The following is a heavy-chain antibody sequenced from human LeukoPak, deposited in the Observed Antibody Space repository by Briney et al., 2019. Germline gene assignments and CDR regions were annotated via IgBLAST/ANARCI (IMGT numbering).Heavy chain of an antibody. CDR2: IYTSGST. CDR1: GGSISSGSYY. V-gene: IGHV4-61*02. Sequence: PSQTLSLTCTVSGGSISSGSYYWSWIRQPAGKGVEWIGRIYTSGSTNYNPSLKSRVTISVDTSKNQFSLKLSSVTAADTAVYYCAKDLTDVRIAANLDYWGQGTLVTVSS. D-gene: IGHD6-6*01. CDR3: AKDLTDVRIAANLDY. J-gene: IGHJ4*02.